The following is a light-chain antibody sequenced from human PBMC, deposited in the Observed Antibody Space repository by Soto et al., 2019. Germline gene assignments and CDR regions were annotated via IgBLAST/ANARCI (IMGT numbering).Light chain of an antibody. CDR1: QSVSSN. CDR2: GTS. V-gene: IGKV3-15*01. J-gene: IGKJ1*01. Sequence: EILMSQSPATLSVSPGERATVSCRASQSVSSNLAWYQQKPGQAPRLLIYGTSTRATGIPARFSGSGSGTEFTLTISSLQPGDFATYYCQHYNSYPWTFGQGTKVDIK. CDR3: QHYNSYPWT.